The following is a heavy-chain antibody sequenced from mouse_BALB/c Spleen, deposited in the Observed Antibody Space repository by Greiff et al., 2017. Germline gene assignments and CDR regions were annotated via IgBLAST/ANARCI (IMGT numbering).Heavy chain of an antibody. CDR3: ARGYGNYGNYYAMDY. J-gene: IGHJ4*01. D-gene: IGHD2-10*02. Sequence: VHLVESGGGLVQPGGSRKLSCAASGFTFSSFGMHWVRQAPEKGLEWVAYISSGSSTIYYADTVKGRFTISRDNPKNTLFLQMTSLRSEDTAMYYCARGYGNYGNYYAMDYWGQGTSVTVSS. V-gene: IGHV5-17*02. CDR1: GFTFSSFG. CDR2: ISSGSSTI.